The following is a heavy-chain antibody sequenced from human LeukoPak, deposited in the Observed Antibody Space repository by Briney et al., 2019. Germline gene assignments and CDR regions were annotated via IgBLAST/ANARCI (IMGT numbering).Heavy chain of an antibody. J-gene: IGHJ4*02. CDR1: GFTFSSYG. V-gene: IGHV3-30*02. Sequence: QTGGSLRLSCAASGFTFSSYGMHWVRQAPGKGLEWVAFIRYDGSNKYYADSVKGRFTISRDNSKNTLYLQMNSLRAEDTAVYYCAFGSMTTVTFDYWGQGTLVTVSS. CDR3: AFGSMTTVTFDY. CDR2: IRYDGSNK. D-gene: IGHD4-11*01.